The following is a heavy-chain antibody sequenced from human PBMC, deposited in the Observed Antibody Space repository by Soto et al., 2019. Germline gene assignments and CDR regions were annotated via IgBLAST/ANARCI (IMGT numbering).Heavy chain of an antibody. J-gene: IGHJ4*02. CDR2: ILPDETG. Sequence: GGSLRLSCATSGFTFSTYAMTWVRQVPWRGLQWVSTILPDETGFYTVSVKGRFTISRDNYRGIVYLQMNDLWVEDAAIYYCAKDRLPTSGQRFYFDSWGQGSLVTVSS. CDR3: AKDRLPTSGQRFYFDS. V-gene: IGHV3-23*01. CDR1: GFTFSTYA. D-gene: IGHD2-15*01.